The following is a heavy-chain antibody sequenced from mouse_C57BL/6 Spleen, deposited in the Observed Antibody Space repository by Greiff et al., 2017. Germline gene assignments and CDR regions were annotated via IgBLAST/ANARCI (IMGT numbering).Heavy chain of an antibody. V-gene: IGHV1-54*01. CDR1: GYAFTNYL. CDR2: INPGSGGT. D-gene: IGHD1-1*01. J-gene: IGHJ4*01. Sequence: QVQLQQSGAELVRPGTSVKVSCKASGYAFTNYLIEWVKQRPGQGLEWIGVINPGSGGTNYNEKFKGKATLTADKSSSTAYMQLSSLTSEDSAVYFCARGHITTVDAMDYWGQGTSVTVSS. CDR3: ARGHITTVDAMDY.